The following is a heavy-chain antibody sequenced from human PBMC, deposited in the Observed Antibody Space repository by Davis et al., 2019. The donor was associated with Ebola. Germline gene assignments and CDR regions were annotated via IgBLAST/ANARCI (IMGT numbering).Heavy chain of an antibody. J-gene: IGHJ4*02. D-gene: IGHD5-18*01. CDR3: ARGGTGVTRSLDY. Sequence: GGSLRLSCAASGFTFSTYSMNWVRQAPGKGLEWVSVISGDSGATYYADSMKGRFSISRDNAENSLFLQMNSLRAEDTAVYYCARGGTGVTRSLDYWGRGTLVTVSS. CDR1: GFTFSTYS. V-gene: IGHV3-21*01. CDR2: ISGDSGAT.